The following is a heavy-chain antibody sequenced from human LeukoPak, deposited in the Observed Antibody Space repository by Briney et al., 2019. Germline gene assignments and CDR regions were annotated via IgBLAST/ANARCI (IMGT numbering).Heavy chain of an antibody. V-gene: IGHV3-30*18. CDR2: ISYDGSNK. CDR1: GFTVSSNY. D-gene: IGHD2-8*01. Sequence: PGGSLRLSCAASGFTVSSNYMSWVRQAPGKGLEWVAVISYDGSNKYYADSVKGRFTISRDNSKNTLYLQMNSLRAEDTAVYYCAKEGYCTNGVCYDNWFDPWGQGTLVTVSS. CDR3: AKEGYCTNGVCYDNWFDP. J-gene: IGHJ5*02.